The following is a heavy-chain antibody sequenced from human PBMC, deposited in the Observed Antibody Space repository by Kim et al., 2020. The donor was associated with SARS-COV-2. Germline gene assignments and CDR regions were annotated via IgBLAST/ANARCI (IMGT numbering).Heavy chain of an antibody. D-gene: IGHD6-13*01. Sequence: GVSLRLSCAASGFTSSSYGIHWLRQAPGQGLEWVALISHDGRDMYYADSVKGRFTISRDNSKNTVNLQMNSLRAEDTAVYYCAKDRAAVGTTSKKYYFYGMDVWGQGTTVTVSS. CDR3: AKDRAAVGTTSKKYYFYGMDV. CDR1: GFTSSSYG. V-gene: IGHV3-30*18. J-gene: IGHJ6*02. CDR2: ISHDGRDM.